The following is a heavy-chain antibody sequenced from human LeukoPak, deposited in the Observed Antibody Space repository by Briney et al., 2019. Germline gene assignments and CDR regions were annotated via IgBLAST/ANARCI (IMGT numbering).Heavy chain of an antibody. CDR2: IGSVSSTI. V-gene: IGHV3-48*01. D-gene: IGHD2-21*02. J-gene: IGHJ3*01. CDR1: GFTFSSFG. Sequence: GGSLRLSCAASGFTFSSFGMNWVRQPPGKGLEWISNIGSVSSTIYYADSVKGRFTISRDNAKNSLYLQMNSLRAEDTAVYFCTRDKTAGAFDVWGQGTIVTVSS. CDR3: TRDKTAGAFDV.